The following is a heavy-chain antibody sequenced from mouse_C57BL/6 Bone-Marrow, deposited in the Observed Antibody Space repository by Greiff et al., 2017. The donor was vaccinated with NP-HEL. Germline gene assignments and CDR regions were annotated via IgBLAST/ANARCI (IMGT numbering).Heavy chain of an antibody. Sequence: QVQLQQSGAELVKPGASVKISCKASGYEFSNYWMNWVKQRPRKGLEWIGQIYPGDGDTNYNGKLKDKATLTADKSSSPAYMQLSWLTSEDSAVYFCARGAYWGQGTLVTVSA. V-gene: IGHV1-80*01. J-gene: IGHJ3*01. CDR2: IYPGDGDT. CDR3: ARGAY. CDR1: GYEFSNYW.